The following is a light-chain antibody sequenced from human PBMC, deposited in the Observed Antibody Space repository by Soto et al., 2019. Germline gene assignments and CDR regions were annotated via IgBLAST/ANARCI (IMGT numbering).Light chain of an antibody. Sequence: DIQMTTSPSTLSAAVVDSFTLTCRSSQSISSWLAWYQPTPGKAPKLLIYDASSLESGVPSRFSGSGSGTEFTLTIRSLQPDDLATYYCQQYNSYATWTCGQGTKGAIK. CDR1: QSISSW. CDR2: DAS. J-gene: IGKJ1*01. CDR3: QQYNSYATWT. V-gene: IGKV1-5*01.